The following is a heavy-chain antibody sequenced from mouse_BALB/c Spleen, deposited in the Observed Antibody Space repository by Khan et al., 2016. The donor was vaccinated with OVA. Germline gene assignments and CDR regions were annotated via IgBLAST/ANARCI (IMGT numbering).Heavy chain of an antibody. V-gene: IGHV1-7*01. CDR1: GYTFTSYW. D-gene: IGHD1-1*01. CDR2: INPTTDYP. CDR3: VNHGSSSAWFTY. J-gene: IGHJ3*01. Sequence: QVQLKESGAELAKPGASVKMSCKASGYTFTSYWMHWVKQRPGQGLEWIGYINPTTDYPEYNQIFKDKATLTADKSSSTAYMQLNSLTSEDSAVYYCVNHGSSSAWFTYWGQGTLVTVSA.